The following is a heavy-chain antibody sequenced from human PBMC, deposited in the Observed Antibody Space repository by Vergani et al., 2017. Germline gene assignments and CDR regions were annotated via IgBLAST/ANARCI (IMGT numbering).Heavy chain of an antibody. D-gene: IGHD6-6*01. CDR3: ARGRAQLVQYYYYMDA. CDR1: GGSFSGYY. CDR2: INHSGST. J-gene: IGHJ6*03. Sequence: QVQLQQWGAGLLKPSETLSLTCAVYGGSFSGYYWSWIRQPPGKGLEWIGEINHSGSTNYNPSLKSRVTISVDTSKNQFSLKLSSVTAADTAVYYCARGRAQLVQYYYYMDAWGKGTTVTVSS. V-gene: IGHV4-34*01.